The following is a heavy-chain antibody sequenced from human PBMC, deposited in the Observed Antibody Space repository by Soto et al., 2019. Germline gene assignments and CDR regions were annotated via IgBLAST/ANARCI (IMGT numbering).Heavy chain of an antibody. V-gene: IGHV1-69*13. D-gene: IGHD3-9*01. J-gene: IGHJ4*02. CDR2: IIPIFGTA. CDR3: ASIRYFAWLLPVFDY. Sequence: SVKVSCKASGGTFSSYAISWVRQAPGQGLEWMGGIIPIFGTANYAQKFQGRVTITADESTSTAYMELSSLRSEDTAVYYCASIRYFAWLLPVFDYWGQGTLVTVSS. CDR1: GGTFSSYA.